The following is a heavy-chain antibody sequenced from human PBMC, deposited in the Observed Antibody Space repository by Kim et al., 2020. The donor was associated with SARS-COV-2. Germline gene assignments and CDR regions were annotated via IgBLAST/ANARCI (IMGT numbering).Heavy chain of an antibody. Sequence: HYAVSVQGRFTISRDNSRNALNLEMNSLRAEDTALYYCAKVTTKTAPFYDSWGQGTLVTVSS. V-gene: IGHV3-23*01. J-gene: IGHJ4*02. CDR3: AKVTTKTAPFYDS. D-gene: IGHD4-4*01.